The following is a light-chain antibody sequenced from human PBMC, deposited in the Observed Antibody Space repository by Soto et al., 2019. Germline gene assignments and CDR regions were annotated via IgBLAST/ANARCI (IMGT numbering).Light chain of an antibody. CDR1: YNVRNS. J-gene: IGKJ1*01. Sequence: QVYHSPSSLSASVRDRVTITCRASYNVRNSLNWYQQKPGKAPKFLIYASSTLQSGVPTRFSGSGSGTEFTLTINNLQPEDFATYYCQQSYSVPPWTFGQGTKVDVK. V-gene: IGKV1-39*01. CDR3: QQSYSVPPWT. CDR2: ASS.